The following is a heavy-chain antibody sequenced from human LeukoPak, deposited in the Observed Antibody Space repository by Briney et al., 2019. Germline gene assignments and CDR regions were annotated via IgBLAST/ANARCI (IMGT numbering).Heavy chain of an antibody. D-gene: IGHD6-25*01. Sequence: SETLSLTRAVSGGSISTTTWWTWVRQSPGKGLEWIGELHHSGSTNYNPSLKSRVTIAVDKSKNLFPLKVTSVTAADTAVYYCARDSPPPYNSAWTACWFDPWGEGTLVTVS. CDR1: GGSISTTTW. J-gene: IGHJ5*02. CDR3: ARDSPPPYNSAWTACWFDP. V-gene: IGHV4-4*02. CDR2: LHHSGST.